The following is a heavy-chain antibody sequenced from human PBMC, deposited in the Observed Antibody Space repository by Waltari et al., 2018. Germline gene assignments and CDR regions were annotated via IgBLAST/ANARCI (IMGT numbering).Heavy chain of an antibody. D-gene: IGHD2-15*01. Sequence: QLQLQESGPGLVKPSGTLSLTCAVSGDSMPTTDCWSGVRQPPGKGLEWRGQARGDGRTNYNPSVASRITISLDTSTDQFSLRVTSATAADTAVYYCARDRGRGLYLDTWGQGILVTVSS. CDR1: GDSMPTTDC. CDR3: ARDRGRGLYLDT. J-gene: IGHJ4*02. V-gene: IGHV4-4*02. CDR2: ARGDGRT.